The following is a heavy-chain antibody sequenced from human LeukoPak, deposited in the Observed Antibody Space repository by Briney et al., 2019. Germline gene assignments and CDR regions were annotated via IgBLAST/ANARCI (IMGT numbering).Heavy chain of an antibody. CDR2: ISAYNGNT. D-gene: IGHD3-10*01. CDR1: GYTFTSYG. Sequence: ASVKVSCKASGYTFTSYGISWARPAPGQGLEWMGWISAYNGNTNYAQKLQGRVTMTTDTSTSTAYMELRSLRSDDTAVYYCARDLIAYYGSGSHIDYWGQGTLVTVSS. J-gene: IGHJ4*02. V-gene: IGHV1-18*01. CDR3: ARDLIAYYGSGSHIDY.